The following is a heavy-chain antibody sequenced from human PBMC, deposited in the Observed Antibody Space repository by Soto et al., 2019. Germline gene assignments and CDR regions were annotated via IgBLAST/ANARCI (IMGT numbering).Heavy chain of an antibody. V-gene: IGHV3-23*01. CDR1: GFTFSSYV. D-gene: IGHD3-9*01. CDR2: ISGSGRTT. Sequence: PGGSLRLSCAASGFTFSSYVMTWVRQAPGKGLEWVSSISGSGRTTYYADSVKGRFTISRDNSKNTLYLQMNSLRAEDTAVYYCAKAPENENYYDILTGPEAYFDSWGQGTLVTVSS. CDR3: AKAPENENYYDILTGPEAYFDS. J-gene: IGHJ4*02.